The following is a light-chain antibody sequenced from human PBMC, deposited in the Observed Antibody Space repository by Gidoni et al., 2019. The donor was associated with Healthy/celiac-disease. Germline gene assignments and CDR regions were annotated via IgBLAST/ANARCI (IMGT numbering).Light chain of an antibody. CDR1: SSNIGAGYD. J-gene: IGLJ1*01. Sequence: QSVLTQPPSVSGAPGQRVTIPCTGSSSNIGAGYDVHWYQQLPGTAPKLLIYGNSNRPSGVPDRFSGSKSGTSASLAITGLQAEDEADYYCQSYDSSLSGSGGVFGTGTKVTVL. CDR2: GNS. CDR3: QSYDSSLSGSGGV. V-gene: IGLV1-40*01.